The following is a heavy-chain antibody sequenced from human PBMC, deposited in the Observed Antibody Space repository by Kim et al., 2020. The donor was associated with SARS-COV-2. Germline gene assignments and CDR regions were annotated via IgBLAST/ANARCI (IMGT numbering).Heavy chain of an antibody. V-gene: IGHV3-30*04. D-gene: IGHD5-18*01. J-gene: IGHJ6*02. CDR2: ISYDGSSK. Sequence: GGSLRLSCAASGFTFSSYAMHWVRQAPGKGLEWVAVISYDGSSKYYADSVKGRFTISRDNSKNTLYLQMNSLRAEDTAVYYCAREEEGSYRPPYYYYGMDVWGQETTVTVSS. CDR1: GFTFSSYA. CDR3: AREEEGSYRPPYYYYGMDV.